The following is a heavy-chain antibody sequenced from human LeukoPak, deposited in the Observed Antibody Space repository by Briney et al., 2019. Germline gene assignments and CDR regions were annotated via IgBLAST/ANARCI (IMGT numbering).Heavy chain of an antibody. CDR3: AKSLFTSATGTGRAFHI. D-gene: IGHD1-1*01. V-gene: IGHV3-9*01. CDR2: ISWNSGSI. Sequence: PGRSLRLSCAASGFTFDDYAMHWVRQAPGKGLEWVSGISWNSGSIGYADSVKGRFAISRDNSKNTLYLQMTGLRAGDTAEYYCAKSLFTSATGTGRAFHIWGQGTMVTVSS. CDR1: GFTFDDYA. J-gene: IGHJ3*02.